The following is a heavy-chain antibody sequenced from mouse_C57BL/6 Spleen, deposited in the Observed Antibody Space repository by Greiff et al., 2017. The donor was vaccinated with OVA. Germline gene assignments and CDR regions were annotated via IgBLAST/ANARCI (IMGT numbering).Heavy chain of an antibody. CDR2: IDPSDSET. CDR3: AREDYYGSKGYFDV. J-gene: IGHJ1*03. Sequence: QVQLQQSGAELVRPGSSVKLSCKASGYTFTSYWMHWVKQRPIQGLEWIGNIDPSDSETHYNQKFKDKATLTVDKSSSTAYMQLSSLTSEDSAVYYCAREDYYGSKGYFDVWGTGTTVTVSS. CDR1: GYTFTSYW. D-gene: IGHD1-1*01. V-gene: IGHV1-52*01.